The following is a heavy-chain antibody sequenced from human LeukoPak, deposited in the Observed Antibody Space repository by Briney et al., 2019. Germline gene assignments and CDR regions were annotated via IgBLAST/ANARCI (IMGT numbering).Heavy chain of an antibody. CDR3: AKFFLPARKRGDY. D-gene: IGHD2-2*01. CDR1: GFTFSSYA. V-gene: IGHV3-23*01. CDR2: ISGSGGSA. J-gene: IGHJ4*02. Sequence: GGSLRLSCAASGFTFSSYAMSWVRQAPGKELEWVSAISGSGGSAYYADSVKGRFTISRDNSKNTLYLQMNSMRAEDTAVYYCAKFFLPARKRGDYWGQGTLVTVSS.